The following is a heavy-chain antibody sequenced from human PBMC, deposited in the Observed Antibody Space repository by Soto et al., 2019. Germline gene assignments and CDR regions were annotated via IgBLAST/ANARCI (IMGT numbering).Heavy chain of an antibody. V-gene: IGHV3-30-3*01. CDR1: GFTFSAYA. J-gene: IGHJ4*02. Sequence: GALRLSCAASGFTFSAYAFHWVRQAPGKGLEWLSVISYDGRETHYADSVEGRFIISRDSSKKTAYLQMNSLRGDDTAVYFCATDPVAVTGSFIDSWGQGTLVTVSS. CDR2: ISYDGRET. D-gene: IGHD2-21*02. CDR3: ATDPVAVTGSFIDS.